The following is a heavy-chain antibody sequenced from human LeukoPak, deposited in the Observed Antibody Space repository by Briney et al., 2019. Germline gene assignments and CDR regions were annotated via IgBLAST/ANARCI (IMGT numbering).Heavy chain of an antibody. Sequence: SETLSLTCTVSGGSISSSSYYWGWIRQPPGKGLEWIGYIYYSGSTNYNPSLKSRVTISVDTSKNQFSLKLSSVTAADTAVYYCARQYVDTAVGDAFDIWGQGTMVTVSS. V-gene: IGHV4-61*05. CDR3: ARQYVDTAVGDAFDI. CDR1: GGSISSSSYY. CDR2: IYYSGST. J-gene: IGHJ3*02. D-gene: IGHD5-18*01.